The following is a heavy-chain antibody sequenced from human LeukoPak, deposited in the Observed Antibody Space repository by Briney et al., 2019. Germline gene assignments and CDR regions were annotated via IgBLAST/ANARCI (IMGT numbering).Heavy chain of an antibody. CDR1: GGSISSYY. D-gene: IGHD5-24*01. J-gene: IGHJ4*02. CDR3: RRHTRWLPFDY. CDR2: IYYSGST. Sequence: PSETLSLTCTVSGGSISSYYWSWIRQPPGKGLEWIGYIYYSGSTNYNPSLKSRVTISVDTSKNQFSLKLSSVTAADSSVSSRRRHTRWLPFDYWGQGTLVTVSS. V-gene: IGHV4-59*08.